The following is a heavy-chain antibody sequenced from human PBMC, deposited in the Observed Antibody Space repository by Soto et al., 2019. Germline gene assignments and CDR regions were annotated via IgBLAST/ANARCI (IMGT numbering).Heavy chain of an antibody. V-gene: IGHV1-69*08. CDR2: IIPILGIA. J-gene: IGHJ6*03. Sequence: QVQLVQSGAEVKKPGSSVKVSCKASGGTFRSYTISWVRQAPGQGLGWMGRIIPILGIANYAKKFQGRVIITADKSTSTAYMEQSSRRTEDTAVDYCAGDVAARLIRPKELTDYYYDMDVWGKGTTVTVSS. CDR3: AGDVAARLIRPKELTDYYYDMDV. CDR1: GGTFRSYT. D-gene: IGHD6-6*01.